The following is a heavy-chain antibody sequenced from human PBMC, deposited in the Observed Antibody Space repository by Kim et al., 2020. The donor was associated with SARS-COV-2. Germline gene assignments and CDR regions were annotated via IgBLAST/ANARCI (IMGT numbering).Heavy chain of an antibody. CDR1: GGSFSGYY. CDR2: INHSGST. CDR3: ARGRGGTFDI. Sequence: SETLSLTCAVYGGSFSGYYWSWIRQPPGKGLEWIGEINHSGSTNYNPSLKSRVTISVDTSKNQFSLKLSSVTAADTAVYYCARGRGGTFDIWGQGTMVTVSS. J-gene: IGHJ3*02. V-gene: IGHV4-34*01. D-gene: IGHD3-16*01.